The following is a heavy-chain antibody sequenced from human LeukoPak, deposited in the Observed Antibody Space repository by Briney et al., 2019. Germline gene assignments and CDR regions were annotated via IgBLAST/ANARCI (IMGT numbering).Heavy chain of an antibody. J-gene: IGHJ3*02. CDR3: ARDRVQWLAIDAFDI. Sequence: GGSLRLSCAASGFTFSSYSMNWVRQAPGKGLEWVSSISSSSSYIYYADSVKGRFTISRDNAKNSLYLQMNSLRAEDTAVYYCARDRVQWLAIDAFDIWGQGTMVTVSS. D-gene: IGHD6-19*01. CDR2: ISSSSSYI. V-gene: IGHV3-21*01. CDR1: GFTFSSYS.